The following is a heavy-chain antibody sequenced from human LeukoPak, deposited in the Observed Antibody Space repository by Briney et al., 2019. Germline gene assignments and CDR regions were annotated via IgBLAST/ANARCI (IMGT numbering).Heavy chain of an antibody. J-gene: IGHJ4*02. CDR1: GYTFTSYY. Sequence: ASVKVSCKSSGYTFTSYYTHWVRQAPGKGLEGMGVINPSGDGTSYPQKFQGRVTMTRNVATSTVYMDLSSLRPDDTAVYYCARTCCSEPSEFDYWGQGSLVTVSS. CDR3: ARTCCSEPSEFDY. D-gene: IGHD2-15*01. V-gene: IGHV1-46*01. CDR2: INPSGDGT.